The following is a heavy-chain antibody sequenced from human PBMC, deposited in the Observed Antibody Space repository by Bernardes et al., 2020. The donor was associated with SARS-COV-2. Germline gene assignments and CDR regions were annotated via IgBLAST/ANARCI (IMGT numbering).Heavy chain of an antibody. Sequence: SGPTLLKPTQTLTLTCPFSGFSLTTTGVGVGWIRQPPGKALEWLALIYLDDDKRYSPSLKTRLTITKDTSKNQVVLTMTNMDPVDTATYYCAHRLGGSWFYDAFDIWGHGTMVTVFS. V-gene: IGHV2-5*02. CDR2: IYLDDDK. CDR1: GFSLTTTGVG. J-gene: IGHJ3*02. CDR3: AHRLGGSWFYDAFDI. D-gene: IGHD6-13*01.